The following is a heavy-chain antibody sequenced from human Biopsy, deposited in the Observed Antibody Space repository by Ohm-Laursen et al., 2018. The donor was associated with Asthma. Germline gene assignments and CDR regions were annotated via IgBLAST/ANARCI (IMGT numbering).Heavy chain of an antibody. J-gene: IGHJ4*02. Sequence: SLRLSCAASGFAFDSYAMYWVRQSPGKGLEWVAVISYDGNHKFYEDSVKGRFTISRDNSKNTLYLQMNSLGTEDTAVYYCAKRRGYSGHDNDYWGQGTLVIVSS. V-gene: IGHV3-30*18. CDR2: ISYDGNHK. D-gene: IGHD5-12*01. CDR1: GFAFDSYA. CDR3: AKRRGYSGHDNDY.